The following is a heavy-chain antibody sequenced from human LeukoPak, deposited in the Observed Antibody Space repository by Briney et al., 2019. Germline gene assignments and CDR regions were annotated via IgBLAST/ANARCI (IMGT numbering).Heavy chain of an antibody. CDR3: ASGYNWNQGYFDY. J-gene: IGHJ4*02. CDR2: ISSSSSYI. CDR1: GFTFSSYS. Sequence: PGGSLRLSCAASGFTFSSYSMNWVRQAPGKGLEWVSSISSSSSYIYYADSVKGRFTISRDNAKNSLYLQMNSLRAEDTAVYYCASGYNWNQGYFDYWGQGTLSPSPQ. V-gene: IGHV3-21*01. D-gene: IGHD1-20*01.